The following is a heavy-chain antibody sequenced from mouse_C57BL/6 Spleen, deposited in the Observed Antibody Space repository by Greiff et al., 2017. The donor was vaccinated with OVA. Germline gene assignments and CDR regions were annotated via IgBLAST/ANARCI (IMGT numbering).Heavy chain of an antibody. CDR2: INPSNGGT. CDR3: AREGNWDPYYFDD. CDR1: GYTFTSYW. V-gene: IGHV1-53*01. J-gene: IGHJ2*01. Sequence: VQLQQPGTELVKPGASVKLSCKASGYTFTSYWMHWVKQRPGQGLEWIGNINPSNGGTNYNEKFKSKATLTVDKSSSTAYMQLSSLTSEDSAVYYCAREGNWDPYYFDDWGLGTTLTVSS. D-gene: IGHD4-1*01.